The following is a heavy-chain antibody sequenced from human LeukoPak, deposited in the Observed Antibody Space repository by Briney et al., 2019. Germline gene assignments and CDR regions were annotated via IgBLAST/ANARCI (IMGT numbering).Heavy chain of an antibody. Sequence: GGSLRLTCAASGFTFTNAWMSWVRQAPGKGLEWVGRIKSKTDGGTTDYAAPVKGRFTISRDDSKNTLYLQMNSLKTEDTAVYYCATGTTYYYDSSGYLLWGQGTLVTVSS. CDR2: IKSKTDGGTT. CDR3: ATGTTYYYDSSGYLL. J-gene: IGHJ4*02. V-gene: IGHV3-15*01. CDR1: GFTFTNAW. D-gene: IGHD3-22*01.